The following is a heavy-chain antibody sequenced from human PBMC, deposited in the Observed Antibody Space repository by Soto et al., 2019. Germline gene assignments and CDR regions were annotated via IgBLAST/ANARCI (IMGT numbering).Heavy chain of an antibody. CDR3: ARLGQGDRSGYIFGE. J-gene: IGHJ4*02. CDR1: GGSISSSSYY. CDR2: IYYSGST. D-gene: IGHD3-22*01. Sequence: PSETLSLTCTVSGGSISSSSYYWGWIRQPPGKGLEWIGSIYYSGSTYYNPSLKSRVTTSVDTSKNQFSLKLSSVTPADTAVYYCARLGQGDRSGYIFGEWGQGTLVKVSS. V-gene: IGHV4-39*01.